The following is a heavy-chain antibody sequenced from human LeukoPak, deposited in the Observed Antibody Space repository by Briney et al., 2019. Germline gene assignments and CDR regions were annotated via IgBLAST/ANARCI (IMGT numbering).Heavy chain of an antibody. V-gene: IGHV3-33*01. CDR3: ARRLYCSGTSCYTGPDAFDV. Sequence: GGSLRLSCVASGFAFSTYGMHWVRQAPGKGLEGVAVIWFDGSNKYYADSVKGRFTISRDNSENTLYLQMNSLRAEDTAVYYCARRLYCSGTSCYTGPDAFDVWGQGTVVTVSS. CDR1: GFAFSTYG. D-gene: IGHD2-2*02. J-gene: IGHJ3*01. CDR2: IWFDGSNK.